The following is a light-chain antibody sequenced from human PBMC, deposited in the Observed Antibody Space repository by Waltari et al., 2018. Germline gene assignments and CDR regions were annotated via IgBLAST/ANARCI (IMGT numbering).Light chain of an antibody. CDR1: QSLLQSNGHDY. Sequence: DIMVSQSPLSLPVTPGEPASISVTSTQSLLQSNGHDYLYWYLQKPGQARQLLLYCGSNRASGVPDRLSGSGSGTNFTLKISRVEAEDVGVYYCMQGLQPPWTFGQGTKVEI. CDR2: CGS. V-gene: IGKV2-28*01. J-gene: IGKJ1*01. CDR3: MQGLQPPWT.